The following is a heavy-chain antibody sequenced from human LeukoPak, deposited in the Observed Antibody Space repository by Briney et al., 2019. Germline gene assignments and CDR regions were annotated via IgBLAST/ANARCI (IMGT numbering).Heavy chain of an antibody. CDR3: ARGPYSYDSSGAFDI. Sequence: SETLSLTCTVSGDSISSGDYYWSWIRQPAGKGLEWIGRISSSGSTNYNPSLKSRVTISVDTSKNQFSLKLSSVTVADTAVYFCARGPYSYDSSGAFDIWGQGTMVTVSS. D-gene: IGHD3-22*01. J-gene: IGHJ3*02. CDR1: GDSISSGDYY. V-gene: IGHV4-61*02. CDR2: ISSSGST.